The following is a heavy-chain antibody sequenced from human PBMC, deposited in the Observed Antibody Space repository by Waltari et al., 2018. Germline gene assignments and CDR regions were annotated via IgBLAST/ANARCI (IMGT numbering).Heavy chain of an antibody. CDR2: IDPEDDKT. J-gene: IGHJ3*01. Sequence: EVQLVQSGAEVKKPGATVKIPCKASNYTFSDYSMHWVQEAPGKGLEWMGRIDPEDDKTIYAEKFEGRVIITADTSTDTVYMELSSLKSEDTAMYYCARGKREWQIIFGAFDFWGQGTLVTVSS. D-gene: IGHD3-3*01. CDR3: ARGKREWQIIFGAFDF. CDR1: NYTFSDYS. V-gene: IGHV1-69-2*01.